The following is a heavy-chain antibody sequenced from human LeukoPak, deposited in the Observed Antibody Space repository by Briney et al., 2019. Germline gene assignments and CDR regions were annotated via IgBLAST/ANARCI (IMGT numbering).Heavy chain of an antibody. CDR1: GGSISSGDYH. CDR2: IYYSENT. Sequence: ETLSLTCTVSGGSISSGDYHWSWIRQPPGKGLEWIGYIYYSENTNYNPSLKSRVTISLDTSKNQFSLKLNSVTTADTAVYCCAGSPGYSSSWPFDYWGQGTLVTVSS. J-gene: IGHJ4*02. V-gene: IGHV4-61*08. D-gene: IGHD6-13*01. CDR3: AGSPGYSSSWPFDY.